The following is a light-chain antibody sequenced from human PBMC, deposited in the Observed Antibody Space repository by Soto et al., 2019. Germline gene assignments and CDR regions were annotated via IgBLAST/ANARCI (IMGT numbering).Light chain of an antibody. CDR3: QQYTNWPYT. J-gene: IGKJ2*01. CDR1: QSVGSN. CDR2: GAS. Sequence: EIVMTQSQATLSVSPGERASLSCRASQSVGSNLAWYQQTAGQAPRLLIYGASTRATGIPARFSGSGSGTDFTLTINSRQSEDFEVYSCQQYTNWPYTFGQGTKLEIK. V-gene: IGKV3-15*01.